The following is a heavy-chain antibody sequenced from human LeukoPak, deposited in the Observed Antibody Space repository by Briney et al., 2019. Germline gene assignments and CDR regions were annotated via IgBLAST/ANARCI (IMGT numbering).Heavy chain of an antibody. CDR1: GFTFSSYP. Sequence: GGSLGLSCAASGFTFSSYPMHWVRQVPGKGLEWLVVISTDGHDNHYADSVKGRFTISRDNSKNMVYLQMNSLRADDTALYFCAGAPSRIKWGFLKFWGQGALVTVSS. CDR2: ISTDGHDN. V-gene: IGHV3-30*04. D-gene: IGHD7-27*01. CDR3: AGAPSRIKWGFLKF. J-gene: IGHJ4*02.